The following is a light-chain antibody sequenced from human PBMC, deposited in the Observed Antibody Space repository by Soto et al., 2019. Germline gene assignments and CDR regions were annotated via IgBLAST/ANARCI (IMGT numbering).Light chain of an antibody. Sequence: DIQMTQSPSTLSASVGDRVTITCRASQTVNTWLAWYQQKPGKATKVLIFDASSLKTGVPSRFSGSGSGTEFTLTISSLQPDDFATYYCQQYDSYSSGPFGQGTKVDIK. V-gene: IGKV1-5*01. CDR2: DAS. J-gene: IGKJ1*01. CDR3: QQYDSYSSGP. CDR1: QTVNTW.